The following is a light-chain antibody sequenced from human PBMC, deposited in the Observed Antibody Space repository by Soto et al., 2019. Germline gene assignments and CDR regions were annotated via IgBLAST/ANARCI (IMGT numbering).Light chain of an antibody. CDR3: QQYNVWPLT. V-gene: IGKV3-15*01. J-gene: IGKJ4*01. CDR1: QSVNSN. CDR2: VAS. Sequence: EIVMTQSPVTLSVSPGDRATLSCRASQSVNSNLAWYQQKPGQTPKLLIYVASTRATGIPARFSGSGSGTEFTLTISSLQSADFAVYYCQQYNVWPLTFGGGTQVEFK.